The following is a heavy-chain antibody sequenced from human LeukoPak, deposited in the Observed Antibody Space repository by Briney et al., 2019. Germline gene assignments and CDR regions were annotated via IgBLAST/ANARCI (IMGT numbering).Heavy chain of an antibody. D-gene: IGHD3-22*01. CDR2: IYYSGST. CDR1: GGSISSSSYY. CDR3: ARLYYDSSGYYQICYFDY. Sequence: SETLSLTCTVPGGSISSSSYYWGWIRQPPGTGLEWIGSIYYSGSTYYNPSLKSRVTIPVDTSKNQFSLNLSSVTAADTAVYYCARLYYDSSGYYQICYFDYWGQGTLVTVSS. V-gene: IGHV4-39*01. J-gene: IGHJ4*02.